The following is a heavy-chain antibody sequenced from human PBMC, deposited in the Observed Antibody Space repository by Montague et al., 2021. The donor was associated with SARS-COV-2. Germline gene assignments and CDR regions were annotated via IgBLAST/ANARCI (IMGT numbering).Heavy chain of an antibody. CDR1: GFTFSFYE. CDR2: ISSSGSTI. J-gene: IGHJ6*02. Sequence: SLRLSCSASGFTFSFYEMNWVRQAPGKGLEWVSYISSSGSTIYYXDSVKGRFTISRDNAKNSLYLQMVSLRAEDTAVYFCARGGTYYDFWSGLYNYYYAMDVWGQGTTVTVSS. D-gene: IGHD3-3*01. CDR3: ARGGTYYDFWSGLYNYYYAMDV. V-gene: IGHV3-48*03.